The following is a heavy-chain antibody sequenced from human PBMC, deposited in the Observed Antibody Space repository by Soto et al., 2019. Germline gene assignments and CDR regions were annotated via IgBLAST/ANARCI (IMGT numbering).Heavy chain of an antibody. D-gene: IGHD5-18*01. V-gene: IGHV1-46*01. Sequence: ASVKVSCKASGSTFPNYYMHWVRQAPGQGLEWLGIITPTGGGRTKYSQKFQGRVTMTRDTSTSTIYMELSSLRSEDTAVYYCARDRVEYSYGSGPFGYWGQGTLVTVSS. CDR3: ARDRVEYSYGSGPFGY. J-gene: IGHJ4*02. CDR1: GSTFPNYY. CDR2: ITPTGGGRT.